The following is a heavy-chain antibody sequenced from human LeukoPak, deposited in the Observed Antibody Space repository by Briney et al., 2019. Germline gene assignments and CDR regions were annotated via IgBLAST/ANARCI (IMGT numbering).Heavy chain of an antibody. CDR3: AKDLSGYDSSGYFDY. D-gene: IGHD3-22*01. V-gene: IGHV3-23*01. CDR2: ISRIGGST. CDR1: GFIFSNYA. J-gene: IGHJ4*02. Sequence: PGGSLRLSCAASGFIFSNYALAWVRQAPGKGLEWVSGISRIGGSTHYADSVKGRFTISRDNSKNTLYLQMNSLRAEDTAVYYCAKDLSGYDSSGYFDYWGQGTLVTVSS.